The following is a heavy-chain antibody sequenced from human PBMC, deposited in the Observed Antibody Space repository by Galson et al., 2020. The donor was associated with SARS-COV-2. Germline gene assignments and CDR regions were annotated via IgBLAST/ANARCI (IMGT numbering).Heavy chain of an antibody. D-gene: IGHD6-13*01. CDR3: SREPIYGSGIAAAGIVY. CDR2: IYYSGST. Sequence: SETLSLTCTVSGGSISSGGYYWSWICQHTGNGLEWIGYIYYSGSTYYNPSLKSRVTISVDTSKNQFSLKLSSVTAADTAVYYCSREPIYGSGIAAAGIVYWGQGTLVTVSS. J-gene: IGHJ4*02. V-gene: IGHV4-31*03. CDR1: GGSISSGGYY.